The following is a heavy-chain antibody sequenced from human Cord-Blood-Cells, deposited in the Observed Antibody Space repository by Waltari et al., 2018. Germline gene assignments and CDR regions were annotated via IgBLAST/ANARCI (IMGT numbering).Heavy chain of an antibody. J-gene: IGHJ4*02. V-gene: IGHV1-69*01. CDR3: ARQRITMVRGVNYFDY. Sequence: TIPIFGTANYAQKFQGRVTITADESTSTAYMELSSLRSEDTAVYYCARQRITMVRGVNYFDYWGQGTLVTVSS. D-gene: IGHD3-10*01. CDR2: TIPIFGTA.